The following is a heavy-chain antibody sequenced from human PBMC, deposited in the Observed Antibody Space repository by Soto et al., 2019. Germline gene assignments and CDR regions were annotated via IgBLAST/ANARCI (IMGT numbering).Heavy chain of an antibody. D-gene: IGHD2-15*01. CDR1: GGTFSSYA. Sequence: ASVKVSCKASGGTFSSYAISWVRQAPGQGLEWMGGIIPFFGTANYAQKFQDRVTITADESTSTAYMELSSLRYEDTAVYYCARLYCSDGSCYSDNWFDPWGQGTLVTVSS. V-gene: IGHV1-69*13. CDR3: ARLYCSDGSCYSDNWFDP. J-gene: IGHJ5*02. CDR2: IIPFFGTA.